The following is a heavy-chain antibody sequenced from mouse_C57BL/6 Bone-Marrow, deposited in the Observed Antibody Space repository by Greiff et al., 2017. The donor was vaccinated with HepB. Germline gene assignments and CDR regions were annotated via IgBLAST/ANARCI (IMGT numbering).Heavy chain of an antibody. CDR2: IDPSDSYT. J-gene: IGHJ3*01. CDR1: GYTFTSYW. V-gene: IGHV1-59*01. CDR3: ARQDYGSGWPWFAY. Sequence: QVQLKQPGAELVRPGTSVKLSCKASGYTFTSYWMPWVKQRPGQGLEWIGVIDPSDSYTNYHQKLKGKSTLTVDTSSSTAYMQLSSLTSEDSAVYYCARQDYGSGWPWFAYWGQGTLVTVSA. D-gene: IGHD1-1*01.